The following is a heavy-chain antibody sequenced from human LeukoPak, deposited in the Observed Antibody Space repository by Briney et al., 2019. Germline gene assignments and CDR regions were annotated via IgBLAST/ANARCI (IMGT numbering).Heavy chain of an antibody. CDR1: GFTFSSYS. CDR2: ISSSGYK. CDR3: ARTSGESTAALRAPFDY. J-gene: IGHJ4*02. V-gene: IGHV3-21*01. Sequence: GGSLTLSCAVSGFTFSSYSMTWVRQAPGKGLEWVSSISSSGYKYYADSVKGRFTISRDNAKNSLYLQMNSLRAEDAAVYYCARTSGESTAALRAPFDYWGQGTLATVSS. D-gene: IGHD6-6*01.